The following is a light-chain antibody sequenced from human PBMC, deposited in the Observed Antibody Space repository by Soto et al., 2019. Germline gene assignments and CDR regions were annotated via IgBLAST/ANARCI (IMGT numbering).Light chain of an antibody. CDR3: QQYRGYWT. Sequence: DIHVTQSPSPLSASVGDRVTIICRASQSVSTRLAWYQQKPGKAPKVLIYDASSWAGGVPSRFTGSGSGTEFTLTINSLQPDDFATYYCQQYRGYWTFGQGTKVDIK. CDR1: QSVSTR. CDR2: DAS. V-gene: IGKV1-5*02. J-gene: IGKJ1*01.